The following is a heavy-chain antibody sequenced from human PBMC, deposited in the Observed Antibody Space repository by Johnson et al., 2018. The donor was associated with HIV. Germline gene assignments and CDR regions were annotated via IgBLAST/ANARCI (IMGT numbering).Heavy chain of an antibody. Sequence: VQLVESGGGVVQPGGSLKLSCAASGFTFSTYGINWVRQAPGKGLEWVAFIHYDGSNKYYADSVRGRFTISRDNSKNTLYLQMNSLRAEDTAVYYCAMGTGDHDAFDIWGQGTMVTVSS. CDR2: IHYDGSNK. J-gene: IGHJ3*02. D-gene: IGHD3/OR15-3a*01. V-gene: IGHV3-30*02. CDR1: GFTFSTYG. CDR3: AMGTGDHDAFDI.